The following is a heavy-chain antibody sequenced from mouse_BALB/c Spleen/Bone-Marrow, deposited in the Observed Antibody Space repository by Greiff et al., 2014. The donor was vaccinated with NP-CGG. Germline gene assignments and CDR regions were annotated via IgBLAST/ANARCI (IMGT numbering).Heavy chain of an antibody. CDR2: ISPGDGNT. D-gene: IGHD2-4*01. CDR1: GYTFTTYD. V-gene: IGHV1S56*01. J-gene: IGHJ2*01. CDR3: ARGGDYHYFDY. Sequence: QVQLKESGPELVKPGALVKISCKASGYTFTTYDINWVKQRPGQGLEWIGWISPGDGNTNYNEKFKGKATLTADKSSSTAYMQLSSLTSENSAVCFCARGGDYHYFDYWGQGTTLTVSS.